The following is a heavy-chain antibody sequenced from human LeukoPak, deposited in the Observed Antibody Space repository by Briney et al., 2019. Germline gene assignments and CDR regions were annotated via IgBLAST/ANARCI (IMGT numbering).Heavy chain of an antibody. CDR2: IYYSGST. D-gene: IGHD6-19*01. CDR1: GGSISSSSYY. J-gene: IGHJ6*03. V-gene: IGHV4-39*01. Sequence: KASETLSLTCTVSGGSISSSSYYWGWIRQPPGKGLEWIGSIYYSGSTYYNPSLKSRVTISVDTSKNQFSLKLSSVTAADTAVYYCAALAVAGPYAPDVYYMDVWGKGTTVTVSS. CDR3: AALAVAGPYAPDVYYMDV.